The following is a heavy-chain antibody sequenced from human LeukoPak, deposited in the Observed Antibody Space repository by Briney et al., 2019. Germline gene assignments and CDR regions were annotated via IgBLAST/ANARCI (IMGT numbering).Heavy chain of an antibody. CDR2: IYPGDSDT. CDR3: ARLGDGYNIDY. D-gene: IGHD5-24*01. Sequence: GEPLKTSCKGSGYKFPTYWIGWVRQMPGKGLEWMGIIYPGDSDTRHSPSFQGQVTISADKSISTAYLQWSSLKASDTAMYYCARLGDGYNIDYWGQGTLGTVSS. CDR1: GYKFPTYW. J-gene: IGHJ4*02. V-gene: IGHV5-51*01.